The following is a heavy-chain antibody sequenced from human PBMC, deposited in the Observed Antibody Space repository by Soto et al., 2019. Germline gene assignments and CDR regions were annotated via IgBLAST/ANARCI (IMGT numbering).Heavy chain of an antibody. V-gene: IGHV3-21*01. D-gene: IGHD2-2*02. CDR2: ISNSSSYI. J-gene: IGHJ3*02. CDR1: GFTFSNYS. CDR3: ARDRCSSTSCYTLRSAFDI. Sequence: EVQLVESGGGLVKPGGSLRLSCAASGFTFSNYSMNWVRQAPGKGLEWVSSISNSSSYIYYADSVKGRFTISRDNAKNSLYLQMNSLRAEDTAVYYCARDRCSSTSCYTLRSAFDIWGQGTMVTVSS.